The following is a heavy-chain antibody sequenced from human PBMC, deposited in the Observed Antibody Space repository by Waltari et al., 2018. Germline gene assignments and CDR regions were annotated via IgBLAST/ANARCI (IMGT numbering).Heavy chain of an antibody. CDR1: GHTFRSLS. Sequence: QVQLVQSGAEVKRPGSSVKVSCQASGHTFRSLSSSRVRQAPGQGLEWTGKIIPALGIVNYAQKFQGRLTMTVDKSTSTAYMELSSLRSEDTAVYYCARALDITMMVVAKGYYFGMDVWGQGTTVTVSS. CDR3: ARALDITMMVVAKGYYFGMDV. CDR2: IIPALGIV. D-gene: IGHD3-22*01. J-gene: IGHJ6*02. V-gene: IGHV1-69*04.